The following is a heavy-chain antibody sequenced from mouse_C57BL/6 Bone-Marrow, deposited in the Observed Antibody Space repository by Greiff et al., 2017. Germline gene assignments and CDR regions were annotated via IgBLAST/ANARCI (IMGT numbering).Heavy chain of an antibody. CDR2: INPYNGGT. Sequence: VQLQQSGPVLVKPGASVKMSCKASGYTFTDYYMNWVKQSHGKSLEWIGVINPYNGGTSYNQKFKGKATLTVDKSSSTAYMELNSLTSEDSAVXYCASLWLRDYYAMDYWGQGTSVTVSS. D-gene: IGHD2-2*01. CDR3: ASLWLRDYYAMDY. J-gene: IGHJ4*01. V-gene: IGHV1-19*01. CDR1: GYTFTDYY.